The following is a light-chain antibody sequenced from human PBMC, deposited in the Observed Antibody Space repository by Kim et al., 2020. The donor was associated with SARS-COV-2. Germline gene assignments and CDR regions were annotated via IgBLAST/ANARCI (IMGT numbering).Light chain of an antibody. Sequence: ELTQPPSGSGTPGQRVTISCSGSSSNIGSNTVNWYQQLPGTAPKLLIYSNNQRPSGVPDRFSGSKSGTSASLAISGLQSEDEADYYCAAWDGGVVFGG. V-gene: IGLV1-44*01. CDR1: SSNIGSNT. CDR2: SNN. J-gene: IGLJ2*01. CDR3: AAWDGGVV.